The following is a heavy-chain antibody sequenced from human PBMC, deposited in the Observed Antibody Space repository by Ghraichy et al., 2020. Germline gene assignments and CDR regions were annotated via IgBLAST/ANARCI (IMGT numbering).Heavy chain of an antibody. D-gene: IGHD1-1*01. J-gene: IGHJ4*02. CDR3: AKSPKVTTLSHFDY. V-gene: IGHV3-23*01. CDR2: ISGSGGSK. Sequence: GALRLSCVASGFLFSDYAMSWVRQVPGKGLEWVSSISGSGGSKYYADYVRGRFTLSRDNSKKTLSLLMKGLTAEDTAIYYCAKSPKVTTLSHFDYWGQGARVTGSS. CDR1: GFLFSDYA.